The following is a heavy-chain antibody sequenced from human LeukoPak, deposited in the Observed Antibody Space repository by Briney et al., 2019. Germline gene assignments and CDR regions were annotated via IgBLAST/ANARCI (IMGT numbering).Heavy chain of an antibody. V-gene: IGHV3-23*01. D-gene: IGHD6-19*01. Sequence: GGSLILSCAASGFIFSNYAMSWVRQVPGRGLEWVSTISSRGDSTYVADSVKGRFTISRDNSKNSLYLQMNTVRAEDAAVYYCVKGPRPDITVAHTVENWGQGTLVTVSS. CDR1: GFIFSNYA. CDR2: ISSRGDST. CDR3: VKGPRPDITVAHTVEN. J-gene: IGHJ4*02.